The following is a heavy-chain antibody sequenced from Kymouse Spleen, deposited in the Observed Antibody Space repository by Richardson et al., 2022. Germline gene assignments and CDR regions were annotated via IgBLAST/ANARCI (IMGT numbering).Heavy chain of an antibody. J-gene: IGHJ5*02. CDR3: ARDGSGSYHNWFDP. CDR1: GGSISSSSYY. Sequence: QLQLQESGPGLVKPSETLSLTCTVSGGSISSSSYYWGWIRQPPGKGLEWIGSIYYSGSTYYNPSLKSRVTISVDTSKNQFSLKLSSVTAADTAVYYCARDGSGSYHNWFDPWGQGTLVTVSS. V-gene: IGHV4-39*01. D-gene: IGHD3-10*01. CDR2: IYYSGST.